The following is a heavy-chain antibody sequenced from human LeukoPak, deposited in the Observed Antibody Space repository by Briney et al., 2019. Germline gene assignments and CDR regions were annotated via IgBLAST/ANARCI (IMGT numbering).Heavy chain of an antibody. J-gene: IGHJ4*02. V-gene: IGHV1-46*01. CDR3: VREASGGYFDY. CDR1: GYTFTTYH. D-gene: IGHD3-16*01. Sequence: ASVTVSFTASGYTFTTYHMNWVRQAPGQGREWMGTISPSAGNTNYAQSFRGRVTMTRDTSTRTVYMELTSLTAEDTAVYYCVREASGGYFDYWRRGTQVTVSS. CDR2: ISPSAGNT.